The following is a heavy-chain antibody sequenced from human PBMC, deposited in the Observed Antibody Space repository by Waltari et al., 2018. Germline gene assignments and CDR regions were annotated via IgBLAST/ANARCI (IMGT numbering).Heavy chain of an antibody. D-gene: IGHD2-21*01. CDR3: ARDLTSYCGGDCYYGY. CDR2: SIPIVGTA. J-gene: IGHJ4*02. Sequence: QVQLVQSGAAVKKPGSSVKVSCKASGGTFSSYAISWVRQAPGQGLEWMGRSIPIVGTANYAQKFQGRVTITADKSTSTAYMELSSLRSEDTAVYYCARDLTSYCGGDCYYGYWGQGTLVTVSS. V-gene: IGHV1-69*08. CDR1: GGTFSSYA.